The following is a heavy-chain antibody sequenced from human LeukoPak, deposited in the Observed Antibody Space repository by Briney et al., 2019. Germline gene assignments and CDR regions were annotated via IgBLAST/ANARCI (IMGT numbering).Heavy chain of an antibody. J-gene: IGHJ4*02. V-gene: IGHV4-4*07. CDR2: IYTGGST. CDR3: ARVGRSGAHPDFDY. Sequence: SQTQSLTCTVSGASISTYSWSWIRQPAGKGLEWIGRIYTGGSTSYNPSLKSRVTMSVDTSKNQFSLNLSSVTAADTAVYFCARVGRSGAHPDFDYWGQGTLVTVSS. CDR1: GASISTYS. D-gene: IGHD3-3*01.